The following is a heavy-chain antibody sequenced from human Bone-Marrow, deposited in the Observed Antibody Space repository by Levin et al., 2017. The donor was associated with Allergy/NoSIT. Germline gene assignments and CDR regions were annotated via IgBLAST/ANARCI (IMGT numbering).Heavy chain of an antibody. D-gene: IGHD3-9*01. CDR2: IYYSGST. CDR3: ARLASVYDILTGRYDYYMDV. CDR1: GGSISSYY. Sequence: SQTLSLTCTVSGGSISSYYWSWIRQPPGKGLEWIGYIYYSGSTNYNPSLKSRVTISVDTSKNQFSLKLSSVTAADTAVYYCARLASVYDILTGRYDYYMDVWGKGTTVTVSS. J-gene: IGHJ6*03. V-gene: IGHV4-59*08.